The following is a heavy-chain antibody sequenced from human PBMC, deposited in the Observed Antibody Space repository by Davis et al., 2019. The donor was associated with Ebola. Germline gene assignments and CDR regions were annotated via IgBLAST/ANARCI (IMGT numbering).Heavy chain of an antibody. CDR2: INSDGSST. J-gene: IGHJ6*02. Sequence: HTGGSLRLSCAASGFTFSSYWMHWVRQAPGKGLVWVSRINSDGSSTSYADSVKGRFTISRDNAKNTLYLQMNSLRAEDTAVYYCAKDIEDYGEVLDYYYGMDVWGQGTTVTVSS. CDR3: AKDIEDYGEVLDYYYGMDV. V-gene: IGHV3-74*01. CDR1: GFTFSSYW. D-gene: IGHD4-17*01.